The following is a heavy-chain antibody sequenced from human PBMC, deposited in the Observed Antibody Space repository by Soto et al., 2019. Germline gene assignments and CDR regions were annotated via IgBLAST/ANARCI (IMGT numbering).Heavy chain of an antibody. D-gene: IGHD3-22*01. V-gene: IGHV4-59*01. Sequence: LSLTCTVSGGSISSYSWSWTRQPPGKGLEWVGYVYYSGGTNSNPSLKSRVTISADTSKNQVSLKLSSVTAADTAVYYCTRVGFDSSGSLGTFDMWGRGTMVTVSS. J-gene: IGHJ3*02. CDR3: TRVGFDSSGSLGTFDM. CDR2: VYYSGGT. CDR1: GGSISSYS.